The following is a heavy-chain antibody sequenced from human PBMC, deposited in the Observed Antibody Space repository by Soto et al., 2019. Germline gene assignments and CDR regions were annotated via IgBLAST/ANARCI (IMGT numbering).Heavy chain of an antibody. V-gene: IGHV3-30*18. Sequence: GGSLRLSCAASGFIFNRYGMHWVRQAPGKGLEWVALISYEGSHKYYAASVKGRFTISRDNSNSALFLQVSSLRPEDTAIYYCAKDNVVFYYDASPYAHFDSWTQRTAVPVSS. CDR3: AKDNVVFYYDASPYAHFDS. J-gene: IGHJ4*02. CDR1: GFIFNRYG. D-gene: IGHD3-22*01. CDR2: ISYEGSHK.